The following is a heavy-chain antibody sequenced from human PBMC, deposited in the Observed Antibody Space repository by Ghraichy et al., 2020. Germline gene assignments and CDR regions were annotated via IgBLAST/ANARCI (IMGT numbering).Heavy chain of an antibody. J-gene: IGHJ4*02. CDR1: GFSLSDFS. CDR2: ISRTSTYI. CDR3: ARPAHCSSSSCSYYFDL. Sequence: LSLTCVVSGFSLSDFSIHWVRLPPGQGLEWVSSISRTSTYIHYADSVKGRFTISRDNGKESVYLEMAGLRAEDTAVYYCARPAHCSSSSCSYYFDLWGQGTLVTVAS. D-gene: IGHD2-2*01. V-gene: IGHV3-21*01.